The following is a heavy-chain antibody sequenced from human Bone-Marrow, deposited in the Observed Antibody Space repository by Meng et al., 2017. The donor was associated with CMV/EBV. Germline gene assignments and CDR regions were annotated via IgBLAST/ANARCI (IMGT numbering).Heavy chain of an antibody. J-gene: IGHJ4*02. V-gene: IGHV1-18*01. CDR2: ISRRNGNT. CDR3: ARDLRCDNTSCCIAY. CDR1: GYTFTSSG. D-gene: IGHD6-6*01. Sequence: ASVKVSCKASGYTFTSSGISWVRQAPGQGPEWMGWISRRNGNTNYAQKFQGRVTMTGDTSTSTAYLELRSLRSDDTAVYYCARDLRCDNTSCCIAYWGQGTLVTVSS.